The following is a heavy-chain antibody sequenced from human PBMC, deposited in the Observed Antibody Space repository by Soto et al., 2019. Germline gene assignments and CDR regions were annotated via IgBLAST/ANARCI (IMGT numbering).Heavy chain of an antibody. CDR3: TTGDIVVVVAALGYYYMDV. J-gene: IGHJ6*03. CDR2: IKSKTDGGTT. Sequence: GGSLRLSCAASGFTFSNAWMSWVRQAPGKGLEWVGRIKSKTDGGTTDYAAPVKGRFTISRDDSKNTLYLQMNSLKTEDTAVYYCTTGDIVVVVAALGYYYMDVWGKGTTVTVSS. CDR1: GFTFSNAW. D-gene: IGHD2-15*01. V-gene: IGHV3-15*01.